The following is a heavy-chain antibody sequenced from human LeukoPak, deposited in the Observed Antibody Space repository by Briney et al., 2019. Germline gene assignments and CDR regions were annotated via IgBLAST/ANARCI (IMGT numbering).Heavy chain of an antibody. CDR2: INAGNGNT. CDR3: VRALKHSSGFDY. J-gene: IGHJ4*02. D-gene: IGHD6-19*01. CDR1: GYTFTSYA. Sequence: ASVKVSCKASGYTFTSYAMHWVRQAPGQRLEWMGWINAGNGNTKYSQKFQGRVTITRDTSASTAYMELSSLRAEDTAVYYCVRALKHSSGFDYWGQGTLVAVSS. V-gene: IGHV1-3*01.